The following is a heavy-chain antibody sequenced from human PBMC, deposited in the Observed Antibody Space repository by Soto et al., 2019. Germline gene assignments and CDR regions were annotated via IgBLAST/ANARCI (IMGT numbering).Heavy chain of an antibody. J-gene: IGHJ4*02. CDR1: GYPFTTYY. Sequence: ASVKFSCTVSGYPFTTYYIHWVRQAPGQGLEWMGWIDPRSGGTVYEQKFQGRVTMTRDTSISTVYMDLSGLTSDDTALYYCATDDYGIFPYWGQGSLVTVSS. V-gene: IGHV1-2*02. CDR3: ATDDYGIFPY. D-gene: IGHD3-10*01. CDR2: IDPRSGGT.